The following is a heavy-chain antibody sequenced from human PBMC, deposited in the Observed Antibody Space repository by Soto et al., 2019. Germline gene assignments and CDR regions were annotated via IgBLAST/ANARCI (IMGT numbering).Heavy chain of an antibody. CDR2: IYSGGST. Sequence: PGGSLRLSCAASGFTVSSNYMSWVRQAPGKGLEWVSVIYSGGSTYYADSVKGRFTISRDNSKNTLYLQMNSLRAEDTAVYYCARSRSSIAALNWFDPWGQGTLVTVPQ. CDR3: ARSRSSIAALNWFDP. CDR1: GFTVSSNY. J-gene: IGHJ5*02. V-gene: IGHV3-53*01. D-gene: IGHD6-6*01.